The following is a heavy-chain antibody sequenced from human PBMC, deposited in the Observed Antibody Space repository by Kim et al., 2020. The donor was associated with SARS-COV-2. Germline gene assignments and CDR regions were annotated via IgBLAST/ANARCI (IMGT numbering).Heavy chain of an antibody. V-gene: IGHV3-7*01. CDR3: ARGPLTYCGSTGCYFNY. CDR1: GFTFSNYW. CDR2: IKQDGSEK. D-gene: IGHD2-2*01. Sequence: GGSLRLSCAASGFTFSNYWMSWVRQAPGKGLEWVANIKQDGSEKYYVDSVKGRFTISRDNAMNSLYLQMNSLRAEDTALYYCARGPLTYCGSTGCYFNYWGPGTLVTVSS. J-gene: IGHJ4*02.